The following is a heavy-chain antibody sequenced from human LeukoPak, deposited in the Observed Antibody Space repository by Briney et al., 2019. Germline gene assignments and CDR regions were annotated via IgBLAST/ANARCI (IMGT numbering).Heavy chain of an antibody. CDR2: ISSNGGST. CDR3: ARDRSGFDY. CDR1: GFTFSSYA. J-gene: IGHJ4*02. V-gene: IGHV3-64*01. Sequence: GGSLRLSCAASGFTFSSYAMHWVRQAPGKGLEYVSAISSNGGSTYYANSVKGRFTISRDNAKNSLYLQMNSLRAEDTAVYYCARDRSGFDYWGQGTLVTVSS. D-gene: IGHD1-26*01.